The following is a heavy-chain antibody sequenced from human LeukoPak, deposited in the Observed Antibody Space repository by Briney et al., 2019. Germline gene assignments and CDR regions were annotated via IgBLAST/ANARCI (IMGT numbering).Heavy chain of an antibody. Sequence: GESLKISCKASGYTFTNYRIGWVRQMPGKGLEWMGIIYPGDSDTRYSPSFQGQVTISADKSINTAYLQWSSLKASDTAVYYCALAVPKYFDPWGQGTLVTVSS. D-gene: IGHD2-15*01. J-gene: IGHJ5*02. V-gene: IGHV5-51*01. CDR1: GYTFTNYR. CDR2: IYPGDSDT. CDR3: ALAVPKYFDP.